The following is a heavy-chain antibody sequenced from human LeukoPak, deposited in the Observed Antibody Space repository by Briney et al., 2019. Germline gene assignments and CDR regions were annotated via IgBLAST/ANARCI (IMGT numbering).Heavy chain of an antibody. D-gene: IGHD3/OR15-3a*01. V-gene: IGHV4-4*07. CDR1: GGSISSYY. CDR3: ARAQGNGLIDF. J-gene: IGHJ4*02. CDR2: IYTSGNT. Sequence: SETLSLTCTVSGGSISSYYWSWIRQPAGKGLEWIGRIYTSGNTYYNPSLKSRVTISLDTSRNQFSLRLSSVTAADTADYYCARAQGNGLIDFWGQGTLVTVSS.